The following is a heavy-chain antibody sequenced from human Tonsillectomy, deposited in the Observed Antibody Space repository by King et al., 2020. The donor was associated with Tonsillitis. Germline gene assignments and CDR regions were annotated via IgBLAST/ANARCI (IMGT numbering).Heavy chain of an antibody. J-gene: IGHJ4*02. D-gene: IGHD3-16*01. Sequence: EVQLVESGGNLVQPGGSLRLSCAASGFTFSSYAMTWVRQAPGKGLEWVSTISGNGGKIYYAEPVKGLFTISRDNSTKTLSLQMSSLRAEDTAVYYCAKSRSYGDSPTGIQYWGQGTLVTVSS. V-gene: IGHV3-23*04. CDR1: GFTFSSYA. CDR2: ISGNGGKI. CDR3: AKSRSYGDSPTGIQY.